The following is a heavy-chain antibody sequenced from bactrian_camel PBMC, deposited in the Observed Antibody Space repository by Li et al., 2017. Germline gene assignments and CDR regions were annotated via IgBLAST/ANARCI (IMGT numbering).Heavy chain of an antibody. D-gene: IGHD6*01. CDR2: ILSVFNT. CDR3: AAGQWYTDEYKY. CDR1: GLTFRDNY. V-gene: IGHV3-2*01. Sequence: HVQLVESGGGLVQPGGSLRLSCTASGLTFRDNYINWVRQAPGKGLEWVSSILSVFNTYYTDSVKGRFTASRDNAKNTAYLQMNNLKSEDTALYYCAAGQWYTDEYKYWGQGTQVTVS. J-gene: IGHJ4*01.